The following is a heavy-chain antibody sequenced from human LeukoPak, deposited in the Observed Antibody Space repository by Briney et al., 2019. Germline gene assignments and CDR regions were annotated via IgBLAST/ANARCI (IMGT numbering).Heavy chain of an antibody. CDR2: INPNSGGT. Sequence: ASVKVSCKASGYTFTGYYMHWVRQAPGQGLEWMGRINPNSGGTNYAQNFHGRVTMTRDTSISTAYLDLSRLSSDGTAVYYCARDLNWGNIYWGQGTLVTVSS. CDR1: GYTFTGYY. CDR3: ARDLNWGNIY. J-gene: IGHJ4*02. D-gene: IGHD7-27*01. V-gene: IGHV1-2*06.